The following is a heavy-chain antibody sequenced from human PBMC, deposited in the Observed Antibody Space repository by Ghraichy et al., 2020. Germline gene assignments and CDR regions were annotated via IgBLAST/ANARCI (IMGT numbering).Heavy chain of an antibody. V-gene: IGHV7-4-1*02. D-gene: IGHD5-24*01. CDR3: AISRDGYNFDDAFDI. J-gene: IGHJ3*02. Sequence: ASVKVSCKASGYTFTSYAMNWVRQAPGQGLEWMGWINTNTGNPTYAQGFTGRFVFSLDTSVSTAYLQISSLKAEDTAVYYCAISRDGYNFDDAFDIWGQGTMVTVAS. CDR2: INTNTGNP. CDR1: GYTFTSYA.